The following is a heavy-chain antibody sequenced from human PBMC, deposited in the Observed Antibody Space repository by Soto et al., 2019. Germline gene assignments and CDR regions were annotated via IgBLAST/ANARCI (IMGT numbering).Heavy chain of an antibody. CDR3: ARDRPPGVWFDP. CDR1: GGSFSGYY. Sequence: SETLSLTCAVYGGSFSGYYWSWIRQPPGKGLEWIGEINHSGSTNYNPSLKSRVTISVDTSKNQFPLKLSSVTAADTAVYYCARDRPPGVWFDPWGQGTLVTVSS. J-gene: IGHJ5*02. CDR2: INHSGST. V-gene: IGHV4-34*01.